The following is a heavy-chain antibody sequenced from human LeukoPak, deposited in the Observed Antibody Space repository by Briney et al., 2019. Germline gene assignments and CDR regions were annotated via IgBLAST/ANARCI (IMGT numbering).Heavy chain of an antibody. V-gene: IGHV3-53*01. D-gene: IGHD3-22*01. CDR2: IYSGGGT. Sequence: GGSLRLSCAASGFIVSSNYMSWVRQAPGKGLEWVSVIYSGGGTYYADSVKGRFTISRDNSKNTLYLQMNSLIAEDMAVYYCVRGMGPSSGYHLYHFDYWGQGTLVTVSS. CDR3: VRGMGPSSGYHLYHFDY. CDR1: GFIVSSNY. J-gene: IGHJ4*02.